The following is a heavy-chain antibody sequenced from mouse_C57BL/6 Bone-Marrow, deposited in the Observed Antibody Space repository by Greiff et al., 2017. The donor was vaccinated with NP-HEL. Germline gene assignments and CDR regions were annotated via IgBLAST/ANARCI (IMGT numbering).Heavy chain of an antibody. D-gene: IGHD1-1*01. CDR1: GYSITSGYY. CDR2: ISYDGSN. J-gene: IGHJ1*03. Sequence: EVQLVESGPGLVKPSQSLSLTCSVTGYSITSGYYWNWIRQFPGNKLEWMGYISYDGSNNYNPSLKNRISITRDTSKNQFFLKLNSVTTEDTATYYCARGQFYYYGSSPWYFDVWGTGTTVTVSS. CDR3: ARGQFYYYGSSPWYFDV. V-gene: IGHV3-6*01.